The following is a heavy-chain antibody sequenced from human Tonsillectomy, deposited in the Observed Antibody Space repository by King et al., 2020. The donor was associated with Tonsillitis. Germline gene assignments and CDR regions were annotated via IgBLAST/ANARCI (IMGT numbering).Heavy chain of an antibody. V-gene: IGHV3-9*01. CDR2: ISWNSGTI. CDR3: AKATGNLWFGVSLGYYFDY. Sequence: VQLVESGGGLVQPGRSLRLSCAASGFTFDEYAMHWVRHAPGKGLEWVSGISWNSGTIGYADSVRGRFTISRDNAKNSLYLQMNSLRAEDTAFYYCAKATGNLWFGVSLGYYFDYWGQGTLVTVSS. J-gene: IGHJ4*02. D-gene: IGHD3-10*01. CDR1: GFTFDEYA.